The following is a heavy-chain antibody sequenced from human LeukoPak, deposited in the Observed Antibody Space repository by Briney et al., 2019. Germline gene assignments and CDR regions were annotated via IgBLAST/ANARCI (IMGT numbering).Heavy chain of an antibody. Sequence: GGSLRLSCAASGIIFSDSAMYWVRQAPGKGLECVAVITDNYNTYYGDSVEGRFTVSRDNSKKTLYLQMNSLRVDDTALYHCVKGACSSGCSGNYWGQGTRVIVSS. CDR3: VKGACSSGCSGNY. CDR2: ITDNYNT. J-gene: IGHJ4*02. V-gene: IGHV3-23*01. CDR1: GIIFSDSA. D-gene: IGHD6-19*01.